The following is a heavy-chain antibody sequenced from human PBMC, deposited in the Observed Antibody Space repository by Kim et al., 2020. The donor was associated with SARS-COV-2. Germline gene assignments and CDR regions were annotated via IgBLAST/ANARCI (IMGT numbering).Heavy chain of an antibody. CDR1: GFTFNSYW. D-gene: IGHD3-22*01. J-gene: IGHJ4*02. CDR3: ARGSDSSGHRVCAY. CDR2: INTDGSST. Sequence: GGSLRLSCAASGFTFNSYWMHWVRQAPGKGLVWVARINTDGSSTTYADSVKGRFTISRDNANNTLYLQMNSLRAEDTAVYYCARGSDSSGHRVCAYWGQGSLVTVSS. V-gene: IGHV3-74*01.